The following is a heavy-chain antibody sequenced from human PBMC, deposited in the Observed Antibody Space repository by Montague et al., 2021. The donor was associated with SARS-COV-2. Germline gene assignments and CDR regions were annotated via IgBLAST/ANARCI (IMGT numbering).Heavy chain of an antibody. D-gene: IGHD3/OR15-3a*01. CDR3: ARQVGDFWTGFYVDS. Sequence: SETLSLTCNVSGDSISSANYQWAWFRQPPGKGLQRVGSISHSGSAYYNPSLKSRLTISVGMSKRLFSLDVESVAVADTAFYYCARQVGDFWTGFYVDSWGQGTLVTVSS. J-gene: IGHJ4*02. CDR1: GDSISSANYQ. CDR2: ISHSGSA. V-gene: IGHV4-39*01.